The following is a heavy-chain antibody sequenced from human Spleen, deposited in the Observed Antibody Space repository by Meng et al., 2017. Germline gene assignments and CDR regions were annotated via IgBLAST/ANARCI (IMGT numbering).Heavy chain of an antibody. CDR2: INHSGST. D-gene: IGHD2-21*02. Sequence: QVQLQQWGAGLLKPSETLSLTFAVYGGSFSGYYWSWIRQPPGKGLEWIEEINHSGSTNYNPSLKSRVTISVDTSKNQFSLKLSSVTAADTAVYYCARVAYRWGGDCSYFDYWGQGTLVTVSS. CDR3: ARVAYRWGGDCSYFDY. J-gene: IGHJ4*02. V-gene: IGHV4-34*01. CDR1: GGSFSGYY.